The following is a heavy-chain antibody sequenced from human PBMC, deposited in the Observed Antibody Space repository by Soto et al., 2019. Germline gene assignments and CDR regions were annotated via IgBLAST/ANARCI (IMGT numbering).Heavy chain of an antibody. CDR3: AREGGAAPGARREWYLEL. V-gene: IGHV1-2*02. J-gene: IGHJ2*01. CDR1: GYPLTDFY. D-gene: IGHD6-25*01. Sequence: QVQLVQSGAEVKKPGASVTVSCKTSGYPLTDFYIHWVRQAPGQGLEWMAWINPNTGDNNTALKFQGRVTMTRYTSIHTAFMELTRLSSDDTAVYYCAREGGAAPGARREWYLELWGRGTLVRVSS. CDR2: INPNTGDN.